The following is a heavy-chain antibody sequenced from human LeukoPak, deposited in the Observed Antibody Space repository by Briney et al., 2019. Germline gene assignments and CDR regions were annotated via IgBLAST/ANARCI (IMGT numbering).Heavy chain of an antibody. CDR2: IYTSGST. V-gene: IGHV4-61*02. Sequence: SETLSLTCTVSGGSISSGSYDWGWIRQPAGKGLEWIVRIYTSGSTNYNPSLKSRVTISVDTSKNQFSLKLSSVTAADTAVYYCARESSIAMVREVMGWFDPWGPGTLLTVSS. CDR1: GGSISSGSYD. CDR3: ARESSIAMVREVMGWFDP. D-gene: IGHD3-10*01. J-gene: IGHJ5*02.